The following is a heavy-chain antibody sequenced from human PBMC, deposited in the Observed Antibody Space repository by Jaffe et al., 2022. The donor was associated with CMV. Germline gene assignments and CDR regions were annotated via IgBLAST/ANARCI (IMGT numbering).Heavy chain of an antibody. J-gene: IGHJ4*02. Sequence: EVQLVESGGALVQPGGSLRLSCAASGFTFSNYWMSWVRQAPGKGLEWVANIKQDGSDTYYVDSVKGRFTISRDNAKNSLYLQMNSLKTEDTAMYYCARDLPLDFWGQGTLVTVSS. CDR2: IKQDGSDT. CDR1: GFTFSNYW. CDR3: ARDLPLDF. V-gene: IGHV3-7*01.